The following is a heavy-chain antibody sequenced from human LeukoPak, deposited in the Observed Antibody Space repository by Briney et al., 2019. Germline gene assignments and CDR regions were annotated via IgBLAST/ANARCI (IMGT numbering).Heavy chain of an antibody. CDR2: ISYDGSNK. CDR1: GFTFSSYG. CDR3: AKDGDYGGNSGWFDP. V-gene: IGHV3-30*18. D-gene: IGHD4-23*01. Sequence: GGYLRLSCAASGFTFSSYGMHWVRQASGKGLEWVAVISYDGSNKYYADSVKGRFTISRDNSKNTLYLQMNSLRAEDTAVYYCAKDGDYGGNSGWFDPWGQGTLVTVAS. J-gene: IGHJ5*02.